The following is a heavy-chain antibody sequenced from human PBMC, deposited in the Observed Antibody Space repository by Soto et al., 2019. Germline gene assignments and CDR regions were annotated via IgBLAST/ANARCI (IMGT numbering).Heavy chain of an antibody. V-gene: IGHV1-69*01. CDR3: ARGTGTTWGVFAY. CDR1: GGTFSSKG. J-gene: IGHJ4*02. Sequence: QVQLVQSGTEMKKPGSSVKVSCKASGGTFSSKGISWVRQAPGQGLEWMGAIIPIFDTANYAQKFQGRLTITADESTATAYMELSSLRSEDTAVYYCARGTGTTWGVFAYWGQGTLVTVSS. D-gene: IGHD1-1*01. CDR2: IIPIFDTA.